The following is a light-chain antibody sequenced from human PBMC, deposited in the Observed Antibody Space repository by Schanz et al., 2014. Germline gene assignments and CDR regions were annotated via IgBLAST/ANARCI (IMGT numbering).Light chain of an antibody. J-gene: IGKJ4*01. V-gene: IGKV3-15*01. CDR1: ESVSSN. Sequence: EIVMTQSPATLSVSPGEGATLSCRASESVSSNLAWYEQKPGQAPRLLVYGASTRATGIPARFSGSGSGTEFTLTISSLQSEDFAVYYCQQYNNWPPLTFGGGTKVEIK. CDR3: QQYNNWPPLT. CDR2: GAS.